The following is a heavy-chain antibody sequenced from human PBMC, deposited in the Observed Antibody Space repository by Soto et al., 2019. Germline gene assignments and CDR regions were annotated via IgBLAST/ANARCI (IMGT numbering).Heavy chain of an antibody. Sequence: GGLLRLRRGAVGGTCGDHGGSRISQAPGKGLEWASYISSSGSTIYDADSVKGRFTISRDNAKNSLYLQMNSLRAEDTAVYYCARDKLELRVVYYGMDVWGQGTTVTVSS. D-gene: IGHD1-7*01. V-gene: IGHV3-11*01. CDR1: GGTCGDHG. J-gene: IGHJ6*02. CDR3: ARDKLELRVVYYGMDV. CDR2: ISSSGSTI.